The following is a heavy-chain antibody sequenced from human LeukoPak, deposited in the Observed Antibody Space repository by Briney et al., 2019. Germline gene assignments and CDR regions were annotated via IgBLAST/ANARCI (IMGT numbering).Heavy chain of an antibody. CDR2: ISPSGDIT. Sequence: GGTLRLSCAASGFIFSSHGMNWVRQAPGKGLEWVSGISPSGDITYYADSVKGRFTIPRDNSKNTVYLQMNSLRTEDTAVYYCARDLDRFFDYWGQGTLVIVSS. J-gene: IGHJ4*02. D-gene: IGHD3-3*01. CDR1: GFIFSSHG. V-gene: IGHV3-23*01. CDR3: ARDLDRFFDY.